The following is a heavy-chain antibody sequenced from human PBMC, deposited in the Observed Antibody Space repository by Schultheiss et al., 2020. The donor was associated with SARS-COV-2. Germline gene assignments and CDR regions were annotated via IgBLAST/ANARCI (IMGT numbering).Heavy chain of an antibody. CDR2: IYPGDSDT. D-gene: IGHD6-13*01. CDR3: ARLAPYSSSWYNY. Sequence: GGSLRLSCKGSGYSFTSYWIGWVRQMPGKGLEWMGIIYPGDSDTRYSPSFQGQVTISADKSISTAYLQWSSLKASDTAMYYCARLAPYSSSWYNYWGQGTLVTVSS. CDR1: GYSFTSYW. J-gene: IGHJ4*02. V-gene: IGHV5-51*01.